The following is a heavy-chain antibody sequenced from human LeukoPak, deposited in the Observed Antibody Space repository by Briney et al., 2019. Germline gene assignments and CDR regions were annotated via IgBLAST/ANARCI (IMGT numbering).Heavy chain of an antibody. V-gene: IGHV3-15*01. D-gene: IGHD3-16*01. CDR1: GFTFNTVW. Sequence: GGSVPHSCTASGFTFNTVWMTWVRQAPGKGLEWVGRIKSKTDGERSDYAAAVKGRFIISRDDSEDTLFLQMNSLKTEDTAVYYCTTVHGAGPMNFDYWGQGSLVTVSS. CDR2: IKSKTDGERS. J-gene: IGHJ4*02. CDR3: TTVHGAGPMNFDY.